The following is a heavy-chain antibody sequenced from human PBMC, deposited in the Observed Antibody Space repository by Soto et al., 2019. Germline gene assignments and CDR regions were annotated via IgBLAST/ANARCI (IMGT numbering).Heavy chain of an antibody. V-gene: IGHV1-18*01. CDR1: GHTFTNFG. Sequence: ASVKVSCKASGHTFTNFGVTWVRQAPGQGLEWMGWISAYTDDPNYAQKFQGRVTMTIDTSTSTAYLDLRSLTSDDTAVYYCARVIPGAEAWFDPWGQGTLVTVS. J-gene: IGHJ5*02. CDR3: ARVIPGAEAWFDP. CDR2: ISAYTDDP. D-gene: IGHD2-2*01.